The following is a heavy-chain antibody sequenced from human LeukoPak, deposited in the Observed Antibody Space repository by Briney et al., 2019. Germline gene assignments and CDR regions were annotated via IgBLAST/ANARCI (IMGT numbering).Heavy chain of an antibody. CDR1: GGTFSSYA. V-gene: IGHV1-69*13. J-gene: IGHJ4*02. D-gene: IGHD6-19*01. CDR2: IIPIFGTA. Sequence: ASVKVSCKASGGTFSSYAISWVRQAPGQGLEWMGGIIPIFGTANYAQRFQGRVTITADESTSTAYMELSSLRSEDTAVYYCARGYSIGWYYFDYWGQGTLVTVSS. CDR3: ARGYSIGWYYFDY.